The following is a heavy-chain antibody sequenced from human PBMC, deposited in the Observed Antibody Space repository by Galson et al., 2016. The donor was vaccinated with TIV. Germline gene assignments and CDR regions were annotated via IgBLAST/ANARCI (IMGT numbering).Heavy chain of an antibody. Sequence: SLSLACAASGLTCSRCCMNWFRQAPGKGLKRVANITPDGGEKHYVDSVKGRFTISRDNAKNSLYLQMSSLRAEDTAVYYCARGTTLTEVADIFEYWGQGALVTVSS. CDR3: ARGTTLTEVADIFEY. V-gene: IGHV3-7*01. J-gene: IGHJ4*02. CDR2: ITPDGGEK. CDR1: GLTCSRCC. D-gene: IGHD6-19*01.